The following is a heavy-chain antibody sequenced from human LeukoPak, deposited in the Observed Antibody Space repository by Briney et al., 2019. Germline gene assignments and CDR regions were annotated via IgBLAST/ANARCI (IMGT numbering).Heavy chain of an antibody. D-gene: IGHD6-13*01. V-gene: IGHV1-18*01. CDR1: GYTFTSYG. Sequence: GASVKVSCKASGYTFTSYGISWVRQAPGQGLEWMGWISAYNGSTNYAQKLQGRVTMTTDTSTSTAYMELSSLRSEDTAVYYCARDQRSSSWYHNPSFFDYWGQGTLVTVSS. CDR3: ARDQRSSSWYHNPSFFDY. CDR2: ISAYNGST. J-gene: IGHJ4*02.